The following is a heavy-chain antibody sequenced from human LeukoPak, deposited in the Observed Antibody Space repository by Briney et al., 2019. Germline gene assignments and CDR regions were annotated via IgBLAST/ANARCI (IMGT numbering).Heavy chain of an antibody. V-gene: IGHV3-23*01. CDR3: ARDLRICPRKYDSSSHPFDY. CDR1: GFTFNTYG. CDR2: TCGSGAAT. Sequence: GASLRLSCAASGFTFNTYGMNWVRQAPGKGLGWVSGTCGSGAATYYADSVKGRFTISRDNSKNILYLQMNSLRAEDTAIYYCARDLRICPRKYDSSSHPFDYWGQGTLVTVSS. D-gene: IGHD3-22*01. J-gene: IGHJ4*02.